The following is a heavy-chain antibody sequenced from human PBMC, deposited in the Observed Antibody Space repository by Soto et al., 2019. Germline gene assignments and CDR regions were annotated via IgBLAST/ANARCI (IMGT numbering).Heavy chain of an antibody. D-gene: IGHD3-10*01. Sequence: SETLSLTCTVSGGSISSSSYYWGWIRQPPGKGLEWIGSIYYSGSTYYNPSLKSRVTISVDTSKNQFPLKLSSVTAADTAVYYCARRITMVRGSTEKKLNWYFDLCGRGALVTVSS. CDR2: IYYSGST. CDR1: GGSISSSSYY. V-gene: IGHV4-39*01. CDR3: ARRITMVRGSTEKKLNWYFDL. J-gene: IGHJ2*01.